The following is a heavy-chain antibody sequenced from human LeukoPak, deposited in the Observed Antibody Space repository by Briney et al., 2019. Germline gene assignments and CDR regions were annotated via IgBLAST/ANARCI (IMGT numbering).Heavy chain of an antibody. Sequence: PSETLSLTCAVSGGSISSSNWWSWVRQPPGKGLEWIGEIYHSGSTNYNPSLKSRVTVSVDKSKNQFSLKLSSETAADTAVYYCARDVALAAAGGGDWFDPWGQGTLVTVSS. J-gene: IGHJ5*02. CDR2: IYHSGST. CDR1: GGSISSSNW. V-gene: IGHV4-4*02. D-gene: IGHD6-13*01. CDR3: ARDVALAAAGGGDWFDP.